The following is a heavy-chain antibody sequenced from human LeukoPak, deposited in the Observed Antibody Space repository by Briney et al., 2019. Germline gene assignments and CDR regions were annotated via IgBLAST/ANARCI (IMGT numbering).Heavy chain of an antibody. D-gene: IGHD4-11*01. CDR2: ITPFNGNT. Sequence: ASVKVSCKASGYTFTYHYLHWVRQAPGQALEWMGWITPFNGNTNYEQTFQDRVTITKDRSTSTVYMELSSLRSEDTAMYYCARSSDSSNYLFAYWGQGTLVTVSS. V-gene: IGHV1-45*02. J-gene: IGHJ4*02. CDR1: GYTFTYHY. CDR3: ARSSDSSNYLFAY.